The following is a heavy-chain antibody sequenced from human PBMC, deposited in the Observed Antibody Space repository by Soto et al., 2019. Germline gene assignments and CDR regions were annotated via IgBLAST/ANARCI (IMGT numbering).Heavy chain of an antibody. CDR3: ARGAIFGVVNKGYYYYYYGMDV. CDR1: GGSFSGCY. D-gene: IGHD3-3*01. Sequence: SETLSLTCAVYGGSFSGCYWSWIRQPPGKGLEWIGEINHSGSTNYNPSLKSRVTISVDTSKNQFSLKLSSVTAADTAVYYCARGAIFGVVNKGYYYYYYGMDVWGQGTTVTVSS. J-gene: IGHJ6*02. CDR2: INHSGST. V-gene: IGHV4-34*01.